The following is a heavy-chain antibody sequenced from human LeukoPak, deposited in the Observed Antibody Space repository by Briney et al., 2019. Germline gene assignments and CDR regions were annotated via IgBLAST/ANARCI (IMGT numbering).Heavy chain of an antibody. CDR1: GGSISSYY. CDR3: ARDRGNWLSTHYYYYYMDV. D-gene: IGHD3-9*01. V-gene: IGHV4-59*01. J-gene: IGHJ6*03. Sequence: PSETLSLTCTVSGGSISSYYWSWIRQPPGKGLEWIGYIYYSGSTNYNPSLKSRATISVDTSKNQFSLKLSSVTAADTAVYYCARDRGNWLSTHYYYYYMDVWGKGTTVTVSS. CDR2: IYYSGST.